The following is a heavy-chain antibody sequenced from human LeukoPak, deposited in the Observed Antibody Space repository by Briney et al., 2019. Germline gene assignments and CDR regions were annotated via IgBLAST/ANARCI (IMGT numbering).Heavy chain of an antibody. CDR3: AKEGHCSSTSCYTRQFDY. CDR2: IRYDGSNK. V-gene: IGHV3-30*02. D-gene: IGHD2-2*02. J-gene: IGHJ4*02. CDR1: GFIFSSYG. Sequence: GGSLRLSCAASGFIFSSYGMHWVRQAPGKGLEWVAFIRYDGSNKYYADSVKGRFTISRDNSKNTLYLQMNSLRAEDTAVYYCAKEGHCSSTSCYTRQFDYWGQGTLVTVSS.